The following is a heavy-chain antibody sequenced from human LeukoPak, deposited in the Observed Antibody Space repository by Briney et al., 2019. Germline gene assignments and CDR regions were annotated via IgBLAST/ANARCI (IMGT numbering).Heavy chain of an antibody. CDR1: GFIFSSYS. J-gene: IGHJ4*02. CDR2: ISSSSSYI. Sequence: PGGSLRLSCAASGFIFSSYSMNWVRQAPGKGLEWVSSISSSSSYIYYADSVKGRFTISRDNAKNSLYLQMNSLRAEDTAVYYCARDDLDYDILTGYRHFDYWGQGTLVTVSS. V-gene: IGHV3-21*01. D-gene: IGHD3-9*01. CDR3: ARDDLDYDILTGYRHFDY.